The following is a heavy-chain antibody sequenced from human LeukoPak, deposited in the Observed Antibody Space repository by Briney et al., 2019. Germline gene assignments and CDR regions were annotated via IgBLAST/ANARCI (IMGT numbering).Heavy chain of an antibody. CDR2: IYPGDSDT. J-gene: IGHJ4*02. V-gene: IGHV5-51*01. CDR3: AGLAHYNSGWYGEN. Sequence: GESLKISCKGSEYRFSNYWIGWVRQMPGKGLEWMGIIYPGDSDTRYSPSLQGQVTISADKSINTAYLQWSSLKASYTTMYYCAGLAHYNSGWYGENWGQGTLVTVSS. D-gene: IGHD6-19*01. CDR1: EYRFSNYW.